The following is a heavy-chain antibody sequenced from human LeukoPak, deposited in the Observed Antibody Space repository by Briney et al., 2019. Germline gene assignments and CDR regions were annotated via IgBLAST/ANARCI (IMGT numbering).Heavy chain of an antibody. CDR1: GYTFTDYY. CDR3: ATLQRGYVDTAMAAHDY. Sequence: ASVKISCKVSGYTFTDYYMHWVQQAPGKGLEWMGLVDPEDGETIYAEKFQGRVTITADTSTDTAYMELSSLRSEDTAVYYYATLQRGYVDTAMAAHDYWGQGTLVTVSS. V-gene: IGHV1-69-2*01. CDR2: VDPEDGET. J-gene: IGHJ4*02. D-gene: IGHD5-18*01.